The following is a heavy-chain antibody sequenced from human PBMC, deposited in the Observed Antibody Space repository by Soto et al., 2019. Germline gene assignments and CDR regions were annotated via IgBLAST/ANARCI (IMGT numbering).Heavy chain of an antibody. CDR3: VKDIAAAPSP. Sequence: GGSLRLSCAASGFTFSSYGMTWVRQAPGKGLEWVSFSSATGAGTYYADSVKGRFTISRDNSKNTLYLQMSSLRAEDTAVYYCVKDIAAAPSPWGQGTLVTVSS. CDR2: SSATGAGT. J-gene: IGHJ4*02. V-gene: IGHV3-23*01. CDR1: GFTFSSYG. D-gene: IGHD6-13*01.